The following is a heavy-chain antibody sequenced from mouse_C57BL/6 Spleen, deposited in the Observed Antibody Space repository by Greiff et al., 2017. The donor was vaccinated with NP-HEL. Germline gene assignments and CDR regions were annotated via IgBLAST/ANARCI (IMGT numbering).Heavy chain of an antibody. D-gene: IGHD2-2*01. V-gene: IGHV1-80*01. CDR1: GYAFSSYW. Sequence: VKLQESGAELVKPGASVKISCKASGYAFSSYWMNWVKQRPGKGLEWIGQIYPGDGDTNYNGKFKGKATLTADKSSSTAYMQLSSLTSEDSAVYFCARYGYDVGAMDYWGQGTSVTVSS. CDR3: ARYGYDVGAMDY. CDR2: IYPGDGDT. J-gene: IGHJ4*01.